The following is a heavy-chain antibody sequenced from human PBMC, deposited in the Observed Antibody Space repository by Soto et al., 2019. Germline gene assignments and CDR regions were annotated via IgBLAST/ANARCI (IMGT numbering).Heavy chain of an antibody. CDR3: ARRDTSGFLRYFDN. Sequence: QMQLVQSGAEVKKPGSSVKVSCKASGGTLSSFINYPINWVRQAPGQGLEWMGGIVPNVGTVNYAQKFQGRATITADKSTGTAYMALSSLRSEDTALYYCARRDTSGFLRYFDNWGQGTLVTVSS. CDR1: GGTLSSFINYP. D-gene: IGHD3-3*01. J-gene: IGHJ4*02. V-gene: IGHV1-69*06. CDR2: IVPNVGTV.